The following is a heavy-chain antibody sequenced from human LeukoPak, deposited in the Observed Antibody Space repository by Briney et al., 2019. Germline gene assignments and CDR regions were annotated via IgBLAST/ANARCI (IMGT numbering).Heavy chain of an antibody. J-gene: IGHJ3*02. Sequence: GGSLRLSCAASGFTFSSYGMHWVRQAPGKGLEWVAVIWYDGSNKYYADSVKGRFTISRDNSKNTLYLQMNSLRAEDTAVYYCAREIGDGSSDAFDIWAKGQWSPSLQ. CDR3: AREIGDGSSDAFDI. CDR2: IWYDGSNK. V-gene: IGHV3-33*01. D-gene: IGHD5-24*01. CDR1: GFTFSSYG.